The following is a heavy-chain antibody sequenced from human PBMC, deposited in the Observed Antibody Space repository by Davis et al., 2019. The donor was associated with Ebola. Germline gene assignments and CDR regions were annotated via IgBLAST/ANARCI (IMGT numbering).Heavy chain of an antibody. J-gene: IGHJ4*01. CDR2: IVVGSVNT. CDR3: AASAGTVGKFDY. Sequence: SVKVSCKASGFTFTSSAMQWVRQARGQRLEWMGSIVVGSVNTNYAQKFQGRVTITRDMSTSTSYLDLSNLRSEDTAVYYYAASAGTVGKFDYWGQGTLVTVSS. V-gene: IGHV1-58*02. CDR1: GFTFTSSA. D-gene: IGHD1-14*01.